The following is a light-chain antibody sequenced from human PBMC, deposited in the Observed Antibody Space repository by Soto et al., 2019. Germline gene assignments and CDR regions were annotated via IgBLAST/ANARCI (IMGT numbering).Light chain of an antibody. J-gene: IGKJ1*01. CDR3: QQRSNWLRT. CDR1: QSVSSY. Sequence: ELLMPQSPVTLSVSPGERATLSCRASQSVSSYLAWYQQKPGQAPRLLIYDASNRATGIPARFSGSGSGTDFTLTISSLEPEDFAVYYCQQRSNWLRTFGQGTKVDIK. CDR2: DAS. V-gene: IGKV3-11*01.